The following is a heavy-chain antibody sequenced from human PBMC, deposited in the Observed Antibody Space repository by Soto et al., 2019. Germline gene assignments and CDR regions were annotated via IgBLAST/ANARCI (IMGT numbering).Heavy chain of an antibody. CDR2: FSGSVSAT. CDR3: AKGVSSGGHDHDAFDV. CDR1: GFTFSNYA. Sequence: HPGGSLRLSCAASGFTFSNYAMSWVRQAPGKGLEWVSAFSGSVSATYYADSVKGRFTISRDNSKNSLYLQMNSLRAEDTALYYCAKGVSSGGHDHDAFDVSGQGTMVTVSS. D-gene: IGHD5-12*01. V-gene: IGHV3-23*01. J-gene: IGHJ3*01.